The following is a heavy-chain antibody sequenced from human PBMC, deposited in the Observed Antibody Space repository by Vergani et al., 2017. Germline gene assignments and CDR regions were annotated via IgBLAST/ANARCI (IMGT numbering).Heavy chain of an antibody. V-gene: IGHV2-70*04. CDR3: AQIPSKNGYNYEAFDI. Sequence: QVTLKESGPALVKPTQTLTLTCPLSGFSVNSHPMRVIWIRQPPGNALEWLARIEWDDDKFYERSLKTRLTISKDTSKNQVVLRMTNMNPVDTAMYYCAQIPSKNGYNYEAFDIWGQGTMVIVSS. CDR1: GFSVNSHPMR. CDR2: IEWDDDK. J-gene: IGHJ3*02. D-gene: IGHD5-24*01.